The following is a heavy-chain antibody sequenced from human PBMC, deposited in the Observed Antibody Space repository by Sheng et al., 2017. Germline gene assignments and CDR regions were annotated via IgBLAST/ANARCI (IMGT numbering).Heavy chain of an antibody. D-gene: IGHD3-22*01. Sequence: EVQLVESGGGLVQPGGSLRLSCAASGFTFSSYEMNWVRQAPGKGLEWVSYISSSGSTIYYADSVKGRFTISRDNAKNSLYLQMNSLRAEDTAVYYCARGGLDYYDSSGYFDYWGQGTLVTVSS. CDR2: ISSSGSTI. CDR3: ARGGLDYYDSSGYFDY. CDR1: GFTFSSYE. V-gene: IGHV3-48*03. J-gene: IGHJ4*02.